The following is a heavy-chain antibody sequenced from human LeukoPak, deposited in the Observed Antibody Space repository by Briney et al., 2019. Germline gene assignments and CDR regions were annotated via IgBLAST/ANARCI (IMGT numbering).Heavy chain of an antibody. Sequence: GASVKVSCKASGGTFSSYAISRVRQAPGQGLEWMGRIIPIFGTANYAQKFQGRVTITTDESTSTAYMELSSLRSEDTAVYYCARERPVMILTGYSHHYYYMDVWGKGTTVTVSS. CDR1: GGTFSSYA. CDR3: ARERPVMILTGYSHHYYYMDV. D-gene: IGHD3-9*01. J-gene: IGHJ6*03. CDR2: IIPIFGTA. V-gene: IGHV1-69*05.